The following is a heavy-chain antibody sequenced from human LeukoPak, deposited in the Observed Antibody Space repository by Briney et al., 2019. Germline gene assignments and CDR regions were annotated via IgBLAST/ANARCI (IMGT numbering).Heavy chain of an antibody. CDR3: ARVYYSSSYDYWYFDL. J-gene: IGHJ2*01. CDR2: IYYTGST. Sequence: SETLSLTCTLSGGSISTYYWSWVRQPPGKGLEWIGYIYYTGSTDYNPSLKSRVTMSVDTSKNQFSLKLSSVTAADTAVYYCARVYYSSSYDYWYFDLWGRGTLVTVSS. CDR1: GGSISTYY. V-gene: IGHV4-59*01. D-gene: IGHD6-13*01.